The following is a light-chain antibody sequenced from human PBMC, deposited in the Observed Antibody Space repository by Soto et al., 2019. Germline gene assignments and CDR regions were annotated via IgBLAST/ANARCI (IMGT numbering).Light chain of an antibody. CDR2: GAS. J-gene: IGKJ2*01. CDR1: QTIITY. CDR3: QHYYRFPPT. V-gene: IGKV3-20*01. Sequence: PGERATLSCRASQTIITYLAWYQQKPGQAPRLLIYGASTRATGVPDRLSGSGSGADFTLTINRLEPEDFAVYFCQHYYRFPPTYGQGTKLEV.